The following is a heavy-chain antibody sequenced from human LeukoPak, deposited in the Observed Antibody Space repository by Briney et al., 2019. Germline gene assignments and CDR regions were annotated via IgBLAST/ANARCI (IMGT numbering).Heavy chain of an antibody. CDR2: ISGPGEST. V-gene: IGHV3-23*01. J-gene: IGHJ4*02. Sequence: GGSLRLSCAASGFTFSSYAMSWVRQAPGKGLEWVSFISGPGESTYYADSVKGRLTISRDNSKNTLYLAMNSLRAEDTAVYYCAKGFSYDFWSGYTLDYWGQGTLVTVSS. D-gene: IGHD3-3*01. CDR3: AKGFSYDFWSGYTLDY. CDR1: GFTFSSYA.